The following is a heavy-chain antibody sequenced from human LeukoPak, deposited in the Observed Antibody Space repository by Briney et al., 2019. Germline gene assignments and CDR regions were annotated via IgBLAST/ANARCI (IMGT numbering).Heavy chain of an antibody. CDR2: ISGSGGST. J-gene: IGHJ4*02. Sequence: GGSLRLSCAASGFTFSSYGMSWVRQAPGKGLEWVSAISGSGGSTYYADSVKGRFTISRDNSKNTLYLQMNSLRAEDTAVYYCARNFGGGDSSGPYSWGQGTLVTVSS. CDR3: ARNFGGGDSSGPYS. CDR1: GFTFSSYG. V-gene: IGHV3-23*01. D-gene: IGHD3-22*01.